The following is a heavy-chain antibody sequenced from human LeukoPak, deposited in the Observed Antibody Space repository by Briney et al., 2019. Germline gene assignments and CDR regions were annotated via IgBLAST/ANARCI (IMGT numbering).Heavy chain of an antibody. Sequence: ASVKVSCRASGYIFTSYGISWVRQAPGQGLEWMGRIIPIFGTANYAQKFQGRVTITTDESTSTAYMEQSSLRSEDTAVYWCASSCSGGSCYYDYWGQGTLVTVSS. CDR2: IIPIFGTA. CDR1: GYIFTSYG. CDR3: ASSCSGGSCYYDY. V-gene: IGHV1-69*05. J-gene: IGHJ4*02. D-gene: IGHD2-15*01.